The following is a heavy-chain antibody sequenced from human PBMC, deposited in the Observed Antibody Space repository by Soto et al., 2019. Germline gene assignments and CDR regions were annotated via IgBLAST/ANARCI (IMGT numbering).Heavy chain of an antibody. D-gene: IGHD6-13*01. Sequence: GGSLRLSCAASGFAFDTFAMHWVRQAPGKGLEWVALISSDGSKKHVADSVKGRLTISRDNSKNMVYLLLQSLRSEETAVYYCAKAAAAAYYYYYYGMDVWGQGTTVTVSS. V-gene: IGHV3-30-3*01. CDR2: ISSDGSKK. CDR1: GFAFDTFA. CDR3: AKAAAAAYYYYYYGMDV. J-gene: IGHJ6*02.